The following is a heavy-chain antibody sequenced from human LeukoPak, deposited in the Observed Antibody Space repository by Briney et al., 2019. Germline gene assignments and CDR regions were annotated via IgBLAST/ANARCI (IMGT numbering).Heavy chain of an antibody. Sequence: GGSLRLSCAASGFTFNTYTMNWVRQAPGKGLEWVSSISSSSNHIYYADSVKGRFTISRDNAANSLYLQMNSLRAEDTAVYHCARDRGLTYYYDSSGYRSMDVWGKGTTVTVSS. V-gene: IGHV3-21*01. CDR1: GFTFNTYT. D-gene: IGHD3-22*01. CDR3: ARDRGLTYYYDSSGYRSMDV. J-gene: IGHJ6*03. CDR2: ISSSSNHI.